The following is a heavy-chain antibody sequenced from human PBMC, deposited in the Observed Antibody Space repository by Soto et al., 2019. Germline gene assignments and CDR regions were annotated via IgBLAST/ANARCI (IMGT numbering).Heavy chain of an antibody. CDR1: GGSISSGDYY. V-gene: IGHV4-31*03. CDR2: IYYSGST. D-gene: IGHD3-3*01. Sequence: QVQLQESGPGLVKPSQTLSLTCTVSGGSISSGDYYWSWIRQHPGKGLEWIGYIYYSGSTYYNPSLKSRVTISVDTSKNQFSRKLSSVTAADTAVYYCARWWSGSRQGFDPWGQGNLVTVSS. J-gene: IGHJ5*02. CDR3: ARWWSGSRQGFDP.